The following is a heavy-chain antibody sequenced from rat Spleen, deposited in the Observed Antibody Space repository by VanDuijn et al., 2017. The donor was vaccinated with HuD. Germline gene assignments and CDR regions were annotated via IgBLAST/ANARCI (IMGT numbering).Heavy chain of an antibody. CDR3: TREDHWFAY. V-gene: IGHV5-7*01. J-gene: IGHJ2*01. CDR2: INYDGSST. CDR1: GFTFTDYN. Sequence: EVQLVESGGGLVQPGRSLKLSCAASGFTFTDYNMAWVRQAPKKGLEWVASINYDGSSTYYRDSVKGRFTISRDNAKSALYLQMDSLRSEDTATYYCTREDHWFAYWGQGVMVTVSS.